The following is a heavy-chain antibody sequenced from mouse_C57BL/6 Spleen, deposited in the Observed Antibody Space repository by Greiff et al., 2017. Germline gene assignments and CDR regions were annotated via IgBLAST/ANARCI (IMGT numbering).Heavy chain of an antibody. D-gene: IGHD1-1*01. CDR3: AREVGSSYGYAMDY. J-gene: IGHJ4*01. CDR2: IYPGDGDT. V-gene: IGHV1-82*01. Sequence: VQLQQSGPELVKPGASVKISCKASGYAFSSSWMNWVKQRPGKGLEWIGRIYPGDGDTNYNGKFKGKATLTADKSSSTAYMQLSSLTSEDSAVYFCAREVGSSYGYAMDYWGQGTSVTVSS. CDR1: GYAFSSSW.